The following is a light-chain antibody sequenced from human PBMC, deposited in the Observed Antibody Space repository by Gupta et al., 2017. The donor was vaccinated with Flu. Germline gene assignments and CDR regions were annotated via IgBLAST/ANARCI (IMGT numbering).Light chain of an antibody. CDR3: AAGDDSLNGWV. J-gene: IGLJ3*02. V-gene: IGLV1-44*01. CDR1: SSNIGSNI. CDR2: SNN. Sequence: QSVLTQPPSASGTPGQRVTISCSGSSSNIGSNIVTWFQQLPRTAPKLLTYSNNQRPSGVPDRFSGSKSGTSASLAISGLQSEDEADYYCAAGDDSLNGWVFGGGTKLTVL.